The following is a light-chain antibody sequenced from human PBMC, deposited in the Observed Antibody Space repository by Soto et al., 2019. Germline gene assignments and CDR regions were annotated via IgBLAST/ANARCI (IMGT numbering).Light chain of an antibody. Sequence: QSALTQPPSASRSPGQSVTISCTGTSSDVGGDNYVSWYQQHPGQAPKLMISEVTKRPSGVPDRFSGSKSGNTASLTVSGLQAEDEADYYCSSYAGSNNFVVFGGGTKLTVL. CDR3: SSYAGSNNFVV. CDR2: EVT. J-gene: IGLJ2*01. V-gene: IGLV2-8*02. CDR1: SSDVGGDNY.